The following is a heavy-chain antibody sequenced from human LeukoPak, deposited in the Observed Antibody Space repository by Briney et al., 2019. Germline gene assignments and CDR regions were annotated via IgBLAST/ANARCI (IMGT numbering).Heavy chain of an antibody. D-gene: IGHD6-19*01. CDR2: ISSSGSTI. Sequence: GGSLRLSCAASGFTFSSYAMSWVRQAPGKGLEWVSYISSSGSTIYYADSVKGRFTISRDNAKNSLYLQMNSLRAEDTAVYYCASEYSSGWYIYWGQGTLVTVSS. CDR3: ASEYSSGWYIY. V-gene: IGHV3-48*03. J-gene: IGHJ4*02. CDR1: GFTFSSYA.